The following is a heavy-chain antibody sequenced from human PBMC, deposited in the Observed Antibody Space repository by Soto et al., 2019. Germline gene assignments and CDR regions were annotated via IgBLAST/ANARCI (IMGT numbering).Heavy chain of an antibody. CDR2: FYHSGST. J-gene: IGHJ4*02. D-gene: IGHD3-22*01. CDR1: GYSISSGYY. V-gene: IGHV4-38-2*02. Sequence: SETLSLTCTVSGYSISSGYYWGWIRQPPGKGLEWIGSFYHSGSTYYNPSLKSRVTISVDTSKNQLSLKLSSVTAADTAVYYCASSSHYYDAPNDYWGQGTLVTVSS. CDR3: ASSSHYYDAPNDY.